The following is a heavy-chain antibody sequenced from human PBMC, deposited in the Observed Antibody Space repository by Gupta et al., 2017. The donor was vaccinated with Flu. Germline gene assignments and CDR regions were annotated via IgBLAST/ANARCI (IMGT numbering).Heavy chain of an antibody. V-gene: IGHV3-23*01. J-gene: IGHJ3*01. Sequence: EVQLLESGGGLVQPGGSLRLSCEVSGLTFSTYAMSWVRQAPGKGLEWVSAISGRGETTYYADSVKGRFTISRDNSKNTLYLQMSGLGADDTALYYCATASCSGGVCSSVHDAFDLWGRGTRVTFSS. CDR2: ISGRGETT. D-gene: IGHD2-15*01. CDR1: GLTFSTYA. CDR3: ATASCSGGVCSSVHDAFDL.